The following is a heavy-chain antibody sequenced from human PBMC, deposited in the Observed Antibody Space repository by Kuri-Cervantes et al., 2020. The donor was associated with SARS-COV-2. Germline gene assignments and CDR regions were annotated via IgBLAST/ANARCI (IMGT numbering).Heavy chain of an antibody. CDR1: GGSISSGDYY. D-gene: IGHD3-10*01. V-gene: IGHV4-30-4*01. J-gene: IGHJ5*02. CDR2: IHYSGST. Sequence: SETLSLTCTVSGGSISSGDYYWSWIRQPPGKGLEWIGYIHYSGSTYYNPSLKSRVTISVDTSKNQFSLKLSSVTAADTAVYYCARGRVTMVRGQRRVWFDPWGQGTLVTVSS. CDR3: ARGRVTMVRGQRRVWFDP.